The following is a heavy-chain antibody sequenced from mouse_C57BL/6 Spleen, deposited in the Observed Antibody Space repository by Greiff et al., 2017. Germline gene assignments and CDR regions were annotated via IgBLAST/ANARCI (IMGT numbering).Heavy chain of an antibody. J-gene: IGHJ2*01. V-gene: IGHV5-4*03. CDR1: GFTFSSYA. D-gene: IGHD1-1*01. Sequence: EVKLQESGGGLVKPGGSLKLSCAASGFTFSSYAMSWVRQTPEKRLEWVATISDGGSYTYYPDNVKGRFTISRDNAKNNLYLQMSHLKSEDTAMYYCARTNYYGSSYYFDYWGQGTTLTVSS. CDR2: ISDGGSYT. CDR3: ARTNYYGSSYYFDY.